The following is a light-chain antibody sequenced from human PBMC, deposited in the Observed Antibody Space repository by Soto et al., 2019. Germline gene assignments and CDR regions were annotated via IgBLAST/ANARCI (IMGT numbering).Light chain of an antibody. J-gene: IGLJ1*01. Sequence: QSVLTQPASVSGSPGQSITISCTGTSSDVGGYNYVSWYQQHPGKAPKLMIYDVSNRPSGASNRFSGSKSGNTASLTISGLQAEDEADYYCSSYTTSSTLYVFGTGTKVTAL. V-gene: IGLV2-14*01. CDR3: SSYTTSSTLYV. CDR2: DVS. CDR1: SSDVGGYNY.